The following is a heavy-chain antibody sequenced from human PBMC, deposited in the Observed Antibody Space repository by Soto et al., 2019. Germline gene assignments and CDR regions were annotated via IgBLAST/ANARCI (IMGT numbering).Heavy chain of an antibody. J-gene: IGHJ4*02. V-gene: IGHV3-23*01. CDR1: GFTFSAYD. D-gene: IGHD2-15*01. CDR2: VNGNGGST. Sequence: GGSLRLSCVASGFTFSAYDMNWVRQAPGKGLEWVSVVNGNGGSTYYADSVKGRFSISRDDSRNTVYLQMNSLRAEDTAVYYCRAYSYGQGVDYWGQGTLVTVSS. CDR3: RAYSYGQGVDY.